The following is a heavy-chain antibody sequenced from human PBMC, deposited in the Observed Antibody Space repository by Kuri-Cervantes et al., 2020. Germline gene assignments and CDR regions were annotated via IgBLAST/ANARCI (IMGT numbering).Heavy chain of an antibody. D-gene: IGHD2-15*01. CDR2: IWYDGSNK. J-gene: IGHJ6*02. V-gene: IGHV3-33*01. Sequence: GGSLRLSCAASGFTFSSYGMHWVRQAPGKGLEWVAVIWYDGSNKYYADSVKGRFTISRDNSKNTLYLQMNSLRAEDTAVYYCARGSELDYGMDVWGQGTTVTVSS. CDR1: GFTFSSYG. CDR3: ARGSELDYGMDV.